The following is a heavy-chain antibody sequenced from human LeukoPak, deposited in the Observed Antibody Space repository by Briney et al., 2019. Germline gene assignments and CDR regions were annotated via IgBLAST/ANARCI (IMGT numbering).Heavy chain of an antibody. CDR2: MNPKSGYT. Sequence: ASVKVSCKTSGYTFTNYDINWVRQATGQGLEWVGWMNPKSGYTGSAQRFQGRVTMTRDTSISTAYMELSSLGSEDTAVYYCARVXGAIDXWGQGTLVTVSS. J-gene: IGHJ4*02. D-gene: IGHD1-26*01. V-gene: IGHV1-8*01. CDR3: ARVXGAIDX. CDR1: GYTFTNYD.